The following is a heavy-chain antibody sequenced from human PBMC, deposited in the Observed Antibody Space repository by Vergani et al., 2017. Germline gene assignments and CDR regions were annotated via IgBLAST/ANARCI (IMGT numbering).Heavy chain of an antibody. V-gene: IGHV3-21*01. CDR1: GFTFSSYS. D-gene: IGHD2-15*01. CDR3: ASTSWVVVAALDY. J-gene: IGHJ4*02. CDR2: ISSSSSYI. Sequence: EVQLVESGGGLVKPGGSLRLSCAASGFTFSSYSMNWVRQAPGKGLEWVSSISSSSSYIYYADSGKGRFTISRDNAKNSLYLQMNSLRAEDTAVYYCASTSWVVVAALDYWGQGTLVTVSS.